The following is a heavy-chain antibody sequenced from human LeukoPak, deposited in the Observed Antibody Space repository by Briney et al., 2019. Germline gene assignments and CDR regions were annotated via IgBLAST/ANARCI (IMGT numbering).Heavy chain of an antibody. Sequence: SETLSLTCTVSGGSISSYYWSWIRQPPGKGLEWIGYIYYSGSTNYNPSLKSRVTISVDTSKNQFSLKLSSVTAADTAVYYCARTSTTGTTVFPDYWGQGTLVTVSS. CDR1: GGSISSYY. CDR3: ARTSTTGTTVFPDY. V-gene: IGHV4-59*01. J-gene: IGHJ4*02. D-gene: IGHD4-17*01. CDR2: IYYSGST.